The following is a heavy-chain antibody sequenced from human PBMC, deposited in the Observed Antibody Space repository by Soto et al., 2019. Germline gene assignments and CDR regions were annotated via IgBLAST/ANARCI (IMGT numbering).Heavy chain of an antibody. D-gene: IGHD3-9*01. CDR2: ISAYNGNT. J-gene: IGHJ6*03. V-gene: IGHV1-18*01. CDR1: GYTFTSYG. Sequence: GASVKVSCKSSGYTFTSYGISWVRQAPGQGLEWMGWISAYNGNTNYAQKLQGRVTMTTDTSTSTAHMELRSLRSDDTAVYYCAREGHYDILTGYEYYYYYYMDVWGKGTTVTVSS. CDR3: AREGHYDILTGYEYYYYYYMDV.